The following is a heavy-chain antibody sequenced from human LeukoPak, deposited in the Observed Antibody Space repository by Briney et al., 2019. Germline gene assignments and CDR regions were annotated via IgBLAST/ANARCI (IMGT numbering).Heavy chain of an antibody. CDR1: GFTFRSCE. V-gene: IGHV3-48*03. J-gene: IGHJ5*02. CDR2: ISSSSSII. D-gene: IGHD6-19*01. CDR3: ARGGLIAVAAAAS. Sequence: PGGSLRLSCAASGFTFRSCELSWVRQAPAKGLEWVSYISSSSSIIYYADSVKGRFTISRDSAKNSLYLQMNSLRAEDTALYYCARGGLIAVAAAASWGQGTLVTVSS.